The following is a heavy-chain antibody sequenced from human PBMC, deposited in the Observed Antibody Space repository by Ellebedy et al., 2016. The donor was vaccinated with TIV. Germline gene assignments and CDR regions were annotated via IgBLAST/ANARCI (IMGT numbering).Heavy chain of an antibody. V-gene: IGHV3-74*01. CDR2: INSDGSST. J-gene: IGHJ4*02. CDR1: GFTFSSYW. Sequence: GGSLRLSXAASGFTFSSYWMHWVRQAPGKGLVWVSRINSDGSSTSYADSVKGRFTISRDNSKNTLYLQMNSLRAEDTAVYYCASGKDYGDNTFDYWGQGTLVTVSS. D-gene: IGHD4-17*01. CDR3: ASGKDYGDNTFDY.